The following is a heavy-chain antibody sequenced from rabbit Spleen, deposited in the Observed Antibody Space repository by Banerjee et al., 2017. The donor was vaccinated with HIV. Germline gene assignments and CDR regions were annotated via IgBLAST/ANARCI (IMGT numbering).Heavy chain of an antibody. J-gene: IGHJ6*01. V-gene: IGHV1S45*01. CDR1: GFSFSSGYW. CDR2: IYPIIQTT. CDR3: AREDVGGSVSL. D-gene: IGHD1-1*01. Sequence: QEQLEESGGDLVKPEGSLTLTCTASGFSFSSGYWICWVRQAPGKGLEWIGIIYPIIQTTYYANWVNGRFTISSDNAQNTVDLQMNSLTAADTATYFCAREDVGGSVSLWGQGTLVTVS.